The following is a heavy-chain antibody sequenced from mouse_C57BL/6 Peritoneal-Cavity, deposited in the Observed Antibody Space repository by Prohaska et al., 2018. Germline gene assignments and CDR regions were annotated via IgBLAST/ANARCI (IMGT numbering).Heavy chain of an antibody. CDR2: IRLKSDNYAT. J-gene: IGHJ3*01. CDR1: GFTFSNYW. Sequence: EVKLEESGGGLVQPGGSMKLSCVASGFTFSNYWMNWVRQSPEKGLECVAQIRLKSDNYATHYAESVTGRFTISRDDSKSSVYLQMNNLRAEDTGIYYCTGGGTWFAYWGQGTLVTVSA. CDR3: TGGGTWFAY. V-gene: IGHV6-3*01.